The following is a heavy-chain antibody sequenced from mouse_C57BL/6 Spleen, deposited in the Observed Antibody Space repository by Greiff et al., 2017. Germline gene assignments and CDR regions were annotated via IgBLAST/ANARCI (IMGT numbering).Heavy chain of an antibody. Sequence: QVHVKQSGAELVKPGASVKISCKASGYAFSSYWMNWVKQRPGKGLEWIGQIYPGDGDTNYNGKFKGKATLTADKSSSTAYMQLSSLTSEDSAVYFCARGPRITTVKEDWYFDVWGTGTTVTVSS. CDR3: ARGPRITTVKEDWYFDV. CDR1: GYAFSSYW. CDR2: IYPGDGDT. V-gene: IGHV1-80*01. D-gene: IGHD1-1*01. J-gene: IGHJ1*03.